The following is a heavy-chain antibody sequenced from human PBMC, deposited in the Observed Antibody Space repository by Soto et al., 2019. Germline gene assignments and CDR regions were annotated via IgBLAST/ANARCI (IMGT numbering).Heavy chain of an antibody. J-gene: IGHJ2*01. Sequence: QEQLVESGGGVVQPGKSLRLSCAASRFAFSSYAMHWVRQAPGKGLEWLAVISYDGGYENYADYVKGRFTVSRDNSKNTLWLQINSLRPEDTAVYYCAKGTTGTPWRYFDLWGQGTLVTVSS. V-gene: IGHV3-30*18. CDR2: ISYDGGYE. CDR1: RFAFSSYA. D-gene: IGHD4-17*01. CDR3: AKGTTGTPWRYFDL.